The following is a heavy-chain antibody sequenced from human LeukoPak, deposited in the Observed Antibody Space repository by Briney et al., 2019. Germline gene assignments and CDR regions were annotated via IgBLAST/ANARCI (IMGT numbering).Heavy chain of an antibody. CDR2: ISYDGSNK. D-gene: IGHD3-16*02. J-gene: IGHJ4*02. CDR3: AKDRGREITFGGVIVYYFDY. CDR1: GFTFSSYG. V-gene: IGHV3-30*18. Sequence: GGSLRLPCAASGFTFSSYGMHWVRQAPGKGLEWVAVISYDGSNKYYADSVKGRFTISGDNSKNTLYLQMNSLRAEDTAVYYCAKDRGREITFGGVIVYYFDYWGQGTLVTVSS.